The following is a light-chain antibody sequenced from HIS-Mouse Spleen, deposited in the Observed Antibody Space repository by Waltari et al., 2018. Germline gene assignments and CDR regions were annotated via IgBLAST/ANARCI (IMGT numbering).Light chain of an antibody. V-gene: IGLV2-14*01. J-gene: IGLJ2*01. CDR3: SSYTSSSHVV. CDR2: EVS. Sequence: QSALTQPASVSGPPGQAIPLSRTGTSSDVGGYNYVSWYQQHPGKAPKLMIYEVSNRPSGVSNRFSGSKSGNTASLTISGLQAEDEADYYCSSYTSSSHVVFGGGTKLTVL. CDR1: SSDVGGYNY.